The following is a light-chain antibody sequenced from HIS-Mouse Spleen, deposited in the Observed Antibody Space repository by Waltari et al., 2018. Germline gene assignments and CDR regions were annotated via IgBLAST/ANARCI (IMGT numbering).Light chain of an antibody. CDR3: QSADSSGTLYV. Sequence: SYELTQPPSVPVSPGQTARITCSGDALPKQYAYGYQQKPGQAPVLVIYKERERPSGIPERFSGSSSGTTVTLTISGVQAEDEADYYCQSADSSGTLYVFGTGTKVTVL. CDR2: KER. CDR1: ALPKQY. J-gene: IGLJ1*01. V-gene: IGLV3-25*03.